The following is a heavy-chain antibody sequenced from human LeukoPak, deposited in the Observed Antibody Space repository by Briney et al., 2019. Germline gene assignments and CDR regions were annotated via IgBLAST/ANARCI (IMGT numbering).Heavy chain of an antibody. V-gene: IGHV4-4*09. Sequence: SETLSLTCTVSGGSISSYYWSWIRQPPGKGLEWIGYIYTSGSTNYNPSLKSRVTISVDTSKNQFSLKLSSVTAAGTAVYYCARHGGIAARPGYYYMDVWGKGTTVTVSS. CDR3: ARHGGIAARPGYYYMDV. CDR2: IYTSGST. J-gene: IGHJ6*03. D-gene: IGHD6-6*01. CDR1: GGSISSYY.